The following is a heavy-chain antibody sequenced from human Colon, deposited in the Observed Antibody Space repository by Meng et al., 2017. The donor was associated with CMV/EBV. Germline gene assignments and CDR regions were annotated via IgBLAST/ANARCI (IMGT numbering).Heavy chain of an antibody. V-gene: IGHV3-23*01. D-gene: IGHD2-21*02. Sequence: GESLKISCATSGFTFSSYAMSWVRQAPGKGLEWVSAISGNGATTHYADSVKGRFTIYRDNSKKTVYLVMNSLRSQDTAVYYCAREAVTAPIDYWGQGTLVTVSS. CDR1: GFTFSSYA. J-gene: IGHJ4*02. CDR2: ISGNGATT. CDR3: AREAVTAPIDY.